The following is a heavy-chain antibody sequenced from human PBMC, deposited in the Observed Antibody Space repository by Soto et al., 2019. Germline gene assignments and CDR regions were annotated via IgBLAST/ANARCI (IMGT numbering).Heavy chain of an antibody. CDR3: AKSYGDTWQQYFFDS. V-gene: IGHV3-23*01. D-gene: IGHD5-18*01. CDR1: GFTFSAYS. CDR2: MSGLGGST. Sequence: EVQLLESGGGLVQPGGSLRLSCTASGFTFSAYSMSWVRQAPGKGLEWVSGMSGLGGSTYYADSVRGRFTISRDNSKNTLYLQMNSLRAEDTAVYYCAKSYGDTWQQYFFDSWGQGTLITVSS. J-gene: IGHJ4*02.